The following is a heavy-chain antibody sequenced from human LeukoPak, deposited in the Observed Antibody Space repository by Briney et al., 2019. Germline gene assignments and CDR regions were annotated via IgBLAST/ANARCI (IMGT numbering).Heavy chain of an antibody. CDR3: AKFLPTHIVVANYYFDY. Sequence: PGGSLRLSCAASGFTFSSYAMSWVRQAPGKGLEWVSAISGSGGSTYYADSVKGRFTSPRDNSKNTLYLQMNSLRAEDTAVYYCAKFLPTHIVVANYYFDYWGQGTLVTVSS. V-gene: IGHV3-23*01. CDR1: GFTFSSYA. J-gene: IGHJ4*02. D-gene: IGHD2-21*01. CDR2: ISGSGGST.